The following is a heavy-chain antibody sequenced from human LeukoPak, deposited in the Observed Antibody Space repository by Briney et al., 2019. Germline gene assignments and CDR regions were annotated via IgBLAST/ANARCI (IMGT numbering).Heavy chain of an antibody. CDR1: GYSFTSYW. CDR3: ASCQNYYYYYMDV. Sequence: GESLKISCKGSGYSFTSYWIGWVRQMPGKGLEWMGIIYPGDSDTRYSPSFQGQVTISADKSISTAYLQWSSLKASDTAMYYCASCQNYYYYYMDVWGKGTTVTVSS. CDR2: IYPGDSDT. J-gene: IGHJ6*03. V-gene: IGHV5-51*01.